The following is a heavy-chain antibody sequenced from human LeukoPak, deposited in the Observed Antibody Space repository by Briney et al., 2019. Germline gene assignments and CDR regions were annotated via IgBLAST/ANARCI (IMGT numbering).Heavy chain of an antibody. CDR2: ISTDGSYK. CDR1: GFTFSSFP. Sequence: PGKSLRLSCAVSGFTFSSFPFHWVRQAPGKGLEWVAAISTDGSYKYHGDSVKGRFTISRDNPMNTLYLQMNGLRPDDTAVYYCARSLIPGRWYFDLWGRGTQVTVSS. D-gene: IGHD3-16*01. J-gene: IGHJ2*01. CDR3: ARSLIPGRWYFDL. V-gene: IGHV3-30*04.